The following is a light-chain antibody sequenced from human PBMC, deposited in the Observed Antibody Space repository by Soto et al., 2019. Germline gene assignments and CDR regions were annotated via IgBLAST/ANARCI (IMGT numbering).Light chain of an antibody. Sequence: EIVLTQSPDTLSLTPGERATLSCRASQTVSSNYLAWHQQKRGQPPRLLIYGASSGATGIPDRFSGSGSGTDFTLTISRLEPGDSAVYYCQQYGSSPNTFGQGTKLEIK. CDR3: QQYGSSPNT. V-gene: IGKV3-20*01. CDR1: QTVSSNY. J-gene: IGKJ2*01. CDR2: GAS.